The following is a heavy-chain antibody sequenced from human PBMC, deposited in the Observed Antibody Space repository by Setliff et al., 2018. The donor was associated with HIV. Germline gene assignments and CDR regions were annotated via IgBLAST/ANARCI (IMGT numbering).Heavy chain of an antibody. J-gene: IGHJ4*02. CDR2: INPNSDGT. Sequence: ASVKVSCKASGYTFTGYYMHWVRQAPGQGLEWMGRINPNSDGTNYAQKFQGRITMTSDTSVNTVFIELSRLKSDDTALYYCARDLRNSNTLFGVLNFVFDLWGQGTLVTVSS. V-gene: IGHV1-2*06. CDR1: GYTFTGYY. CDR3: ARDLRNSNTLFGVLNFVFDL. D-gene: IGHD3-3*01.